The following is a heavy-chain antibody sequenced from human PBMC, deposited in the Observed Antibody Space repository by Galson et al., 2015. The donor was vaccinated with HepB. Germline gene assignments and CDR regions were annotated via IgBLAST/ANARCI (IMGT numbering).Heavy chain of an antibody. Sequence: SLRLSCAASGFTFSSYSMNWVRQAPGKGLEWVSSISSSSSYIYYADSVKGRSTISRDNAKNSLYLQMNSLRVEDTAVYYCTTDTPLRITIFGVVDWALEEYFQHWGQGTLVTVSS. CDR2: ISSSSSYI. D-gene: IGHD3-3*01. CDR1: GFTFSSYS. V-gene: IGHV3-21*01. J-gene: IGHJ1*01. CDR3: TTDTPLRITIFGVVDWALEEYFQH.